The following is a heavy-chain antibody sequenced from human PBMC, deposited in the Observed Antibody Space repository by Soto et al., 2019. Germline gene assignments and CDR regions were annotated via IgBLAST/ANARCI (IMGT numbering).Heavy chain of an antibody. Sequence: SETLSLTCSVSGASINKLAYYWGWIRQPPGKGLEWIGTVYYNENTYYNPSLKSRVAISVDTAKNQFSLNLRSVTAADTAIYFCARRERYYGSPGWFDPWGQGTLVTVSS. V-gene: IGHV4-39*01. D-gene: IGHD3-10*01. CDR2: VYYNENT. J-gene: IGHJ5*01. CDR1: GASINKLAYY. CDR3: ARRERYYGSPGWFDP.